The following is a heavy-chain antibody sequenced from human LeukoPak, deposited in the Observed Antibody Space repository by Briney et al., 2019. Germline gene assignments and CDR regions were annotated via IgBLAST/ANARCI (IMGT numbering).Heavy chain of an antibody. D-gene: IGHD2-15*01. CDR3: TRDGRVAYEMDV. CDR2: ISPGTI. V-gene: IGHV3-48*01. J-gene: IGHJ6*02. Sequence: GGSLRLSCAASGFTFSRRPMNWVRQAPGKGLEWVSCISPGTIYYVDSVKGRFTISRDNAKNSLYLQMNSLRAEDTAVYYCTRDGRVAYEMDVWGQGTTVTVSS. CDR1: GFTFSRRP.